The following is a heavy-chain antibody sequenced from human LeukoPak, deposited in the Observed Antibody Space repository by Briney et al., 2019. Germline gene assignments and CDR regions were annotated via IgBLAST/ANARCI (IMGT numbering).Heavy chain of an antibody. V-gene: IGHV4-59*08. CDR3: ARRSGQGHFDY. J-gene: IGHJ4*02. Sequence: SETLSLTCTVSGGSISSYYWSWIRQPPGKGPEWIGYIYYSGSTNYNPSLKSRVTISVDTSKNQFSLKLSSVTAADTAVYYCARRSGQGHFDYWGQGTLVTVSS. CDR2: IYYSGST. D-gene: IGHD5-12*01. CDR1: GGSISSYY.